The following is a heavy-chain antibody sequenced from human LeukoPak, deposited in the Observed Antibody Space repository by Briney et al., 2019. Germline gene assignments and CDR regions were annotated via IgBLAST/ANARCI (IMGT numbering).Heavy chain of an antibody. CDR3: ARLASSYYYYYMDV. V-gene: IGHV4-4*07. CDR1: GGSISSYY. CDR2: IYTSGST. D-gene: IGHD2-2*01. Sequence: SETLSLTCTVSGGSISSYYWSWIRQPAWKGLEWIGRIYTSGSTNYNPSLKSRVTMSVDTSKNQFSLKLSSVTAADTAVYYCARLASSYYYYYMDVWGKGTTVTVSS. J-gene: IGHJ6*03.